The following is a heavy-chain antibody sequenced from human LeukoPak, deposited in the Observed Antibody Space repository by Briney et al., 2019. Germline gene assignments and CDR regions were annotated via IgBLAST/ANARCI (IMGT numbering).Heavy chain of an antibody. CDR1: GYTFTGYY. CDR2: INPNSGGT. Sequence: ASVKVSCKASGYTFTGYYMRWVRQAPGQGLEWMGWINPNSGGTNYAQKFQGRVTMTRDTSISTAYMELSRLRSDDTAVYYCARGSSGWYFDFDYWGQGTLVTVSS. D-gene: IGHD6-19*01. J-gene: IGHJ4*02. V-gene: IGHV1-2*02. CDR3: ARGSSGWYFDFDY.